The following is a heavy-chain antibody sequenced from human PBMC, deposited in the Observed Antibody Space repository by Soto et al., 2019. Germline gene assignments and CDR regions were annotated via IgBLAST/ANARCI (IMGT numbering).Heavy chain of an antibody. V-gene: IGHV3-23*01. CDR3: AGQRSPEGWFDP. D-gene: IGHD3-10*01. Sequence: EVEMLESGGGLVQPGGSLRLSCAASAISFNTYGVTWVRQAPGKGLEWVSTVTVTGGSTYYADSAKGRFTISRDRSNYTVSLLLNSLRVEDTAIYYCAGQRSPEGWFDPWGQGTLVTVSS. CDR1: AISFNTYG. J-gene: IGHJ5*02. CDR2: VTVTGGST.